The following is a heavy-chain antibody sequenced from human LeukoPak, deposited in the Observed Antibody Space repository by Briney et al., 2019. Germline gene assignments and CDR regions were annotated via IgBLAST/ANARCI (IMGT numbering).Heavy chain of an antibody. CDR3: ATDTYYDSSGTLPSDY. D-gene: IGHD3-22*01. V-gene: IGHV1-2*06. J-gene: IGHJ4*02. Sequence: ASVKVACKASGYMLTGYYMDWVRQAPGQGLEWMGRINPNSGGTNYAQRFQGRVTMTRDTSISTAYMELSRLTSDDTAVYYCATDTYYDSSGTLPSDYWGQLTLVTVSS. CDR1: GYMLTGYY. CDR2: INPNSGGT.